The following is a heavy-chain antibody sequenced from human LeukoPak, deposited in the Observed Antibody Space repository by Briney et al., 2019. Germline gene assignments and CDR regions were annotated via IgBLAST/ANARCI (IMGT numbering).Heavy chain of an antibody. J-gene: IGHJ5*02. CDR2: IYYSGST. CDR1: GGSISSYY. D-gene: IGHD2-2*02. Sequence: SETLSLTCTVSGGSISSYYWSWIRQPPGKGLEWIGYIYYSGSTNYNPSLKSRVTISVDTSKNQFSLKLSSVTAADTAVYYCARHAYIVVVPAAITGTFDPWGQGTLVTVSS. V-gene: IGHV4-59*08. CDR3: ARHAYIVVVPAAITGTFDP.